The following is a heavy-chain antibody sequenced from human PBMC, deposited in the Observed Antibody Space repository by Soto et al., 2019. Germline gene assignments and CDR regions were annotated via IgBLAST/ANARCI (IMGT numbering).Heavy chain of an antibody. V-gene: IGHV1-8*01. CDR1: GSTFTSYD. CDR2: MNPNSGNT. CDR3: ARADYSNYANAFDI. Sequence: QVQLVQSGAEVKKPGASVKVSCKASGSTFTSYDINWVRQATGQGLEWMGWMNPNSGNTGYAQKFQGRVTMTRNISISTAYMELSSLRAEDTAVYYCARADYSNYANAFDIWGQGTMVTVSS. J-gene: IGHJ3*02. D-gene: IGHD4-4*01.